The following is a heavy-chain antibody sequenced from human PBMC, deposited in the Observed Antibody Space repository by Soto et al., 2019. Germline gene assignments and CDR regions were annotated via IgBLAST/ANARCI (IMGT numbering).Heavy chain of an antibody. D-gene: IGHD4-17*01. J-gene: IGHJ4*02. CDR3: VTTVTMLDY. Sequence: ASVQVSCKASGYIFTGDYMHWVRQAPGQGLEWMGWMNPNSGGTNYAQRFQGRVTMTRDTSISTAYMEVSRLRSDDSAVYYCVTTVTMLDYWGQGTLVTVSS. V-gene: IGHV1-2*02. CDR2: MNPNSGGT. CDR1: GYIFTGDY.